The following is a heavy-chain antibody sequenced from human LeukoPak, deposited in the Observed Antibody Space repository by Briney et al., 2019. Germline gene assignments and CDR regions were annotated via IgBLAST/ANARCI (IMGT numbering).Heavy chain of an antibody. J-gene: IGHJ4*02. D-gene: IGHD1-26*01. V-gene: IGHV4-38-2*02. CDR1: GYSISSGYY. CDR2: IYHSGST. Sequence: SETVSLTCTVSGYSISSGYYWGWIRQRPGKGLEWIGSIYHSGSTYYNPSLKSRVTISVDTSKNQFSLKLRPVTGADPAVYYCARDGRLLHYFDFWGQGTLVTVSS. CDR3: ARDGRLLHYFDF.